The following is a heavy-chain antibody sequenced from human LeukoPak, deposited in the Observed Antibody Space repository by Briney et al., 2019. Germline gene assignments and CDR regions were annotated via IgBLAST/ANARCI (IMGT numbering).Heavy chain of an antibody. Sequence: PGGSLRLSCAASGFTFSSYAMHWVRQAPEKGLEYVSAISSNGGSTYYANSVKGRFTISRDNSKNTLYLQMGSLRAEDMAVYYCARAPDYSNYYYYYYMDVWGKGTTVTVSS. D-gene: IGHD4-11*01. CDR2: ISSNGGST. CDR3: ARAPDYSNYYYYYYMDV. V-gene: IGHV3-64*01. J-gene: IGHJ6*03. CDR1: GFTFSSYA.